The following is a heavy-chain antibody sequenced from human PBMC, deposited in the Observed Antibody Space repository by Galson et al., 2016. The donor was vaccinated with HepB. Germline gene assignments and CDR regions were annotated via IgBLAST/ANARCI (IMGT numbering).Heavy chain of an antibody. D-gene: IGHD1-26*01. CDR2: IGGSGAFT. CDR3: PIAPGSGSYLWYFDV. V-gene: IGHV3-23*01. J-gene: IGHJ4*02. CDR1: GFIFSNYA. Sequence: SLRLSCAASGFIFSNYAMSWVRQAPGKGLEWVSAIGGSGAFTRYTDSVKGRFTISRDNSKNTLYLQMNSLTTEDTAVYYCPIAPGSGSYLWYFDVWGQGTLVTVSS.